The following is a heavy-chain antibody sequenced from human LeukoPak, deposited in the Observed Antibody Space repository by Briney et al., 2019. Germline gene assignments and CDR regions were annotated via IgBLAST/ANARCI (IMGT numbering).Heavy chain of an antibody. CDR1: GFTFSSYS. V-gene: IGHV3-21*01. D-gene: IGHD6-19*01. CDR3: AREIAVAGSYYFDY. Sequence: GGSLRLSCAASGFTFSSYSMNWVRQAPGKGLEWVSSISSSSYIYYADSVKGRFTISRDNAKNSLYLQMNSLRAEDTAVYYCAREIAVAGSYYFDYWGQGTLVTVSS. CDR2: ISSSSYI. J-gene: IGHJ4*02.